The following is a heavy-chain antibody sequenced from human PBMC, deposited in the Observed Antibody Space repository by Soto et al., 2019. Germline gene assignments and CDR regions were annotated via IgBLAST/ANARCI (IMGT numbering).Heavy chain of an antibody. V-gene: IGHV5-51*01. CDR1: GYSFTSYW. Sequence: LGESLKISCKGSGYSFTSYWIGWVRQMPGKGLECMGIIYPGDSDTRYSPSFQGQVTISADKSISTAYLQWSSLKASDTAMYYCAGGGVRGVLTRTRDYCGMDVWGQGTTVTVSS. CDR3: AGGGVRGVLTRTRDYCGMDV. CDR2: IYPGDSDT. D-gene: IGHD3-10*01. J-gene: IGHJ6*02.